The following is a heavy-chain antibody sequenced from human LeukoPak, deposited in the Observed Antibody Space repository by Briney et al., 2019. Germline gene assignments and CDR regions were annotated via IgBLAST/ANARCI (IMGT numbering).Heavy chain of an antibody. CDR2: ISSTSRTM. CDR1: GFTFSSYS. J-gene: IGHJ4*02. CDR3: ARDGGLCSGGSCYDY. D-gene: IGHD2-15*01. V-gene: IGHV3-48*01. Sequence: GGSLRLSCAASGFTFSSYSMNWVRQAPGKGLEWVSYISSTSRTMYSADSLKGRFTISRDNAKNSLYLQMNSLRAEDTAVYYCARDGGLCSGGSCYDYWGQGTLVTVSS.